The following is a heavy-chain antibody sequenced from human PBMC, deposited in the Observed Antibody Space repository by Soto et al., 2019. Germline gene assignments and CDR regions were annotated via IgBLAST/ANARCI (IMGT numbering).Heavy chain of an antibody. CDR3: ARYRRTDAEGHTFDF. J-gene: IGHJ4*02. CDR2: IYYSGST. V-gene: IGHV4-59*01. D-gene: IGHD3-16*02. CDR1: GDSISGYY. Sequence: SETLSLTCTVSGDSISGYYWSWIRQPPGKGLEWIGYIYYSGSTNYNPSLKGRVTMSVDTSKNQFSLKLTSVTAADTAMYFCARYRRTDAEGHTFDFWGEGALVTVSS.